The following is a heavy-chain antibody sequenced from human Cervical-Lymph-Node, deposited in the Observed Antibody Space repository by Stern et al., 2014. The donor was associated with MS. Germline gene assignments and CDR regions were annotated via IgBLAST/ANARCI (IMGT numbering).Heavy chain of an antibody. CDR2: IYPGDSDT. CDR1: VDSFSGYW. J-gene: IGHJ3*02. V-gene: IGHV5-51*03. CDR3: ARRIRDGYDWDAFNI. D-gene: IGHD5-24*01. Sequence: VQLVQSGAEARKPGESLKISCKGSVDSFSGYWIGWVRQRPGKGLEWMGIIYPGDSDTRYSPSFQGQVTMSADKSINTAYLQWSSLKASDTAIYYCARRIRDGYDWDAFNIWGQGTMVTVSS.